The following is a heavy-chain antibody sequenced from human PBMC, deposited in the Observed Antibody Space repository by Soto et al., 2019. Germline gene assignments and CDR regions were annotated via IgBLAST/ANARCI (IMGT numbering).Heavy chain of an antibody. CDR2: MNPKSGDA. J-gene: IGHJ5*02. CDR1: GYTFTSND. D-gene: IGHD3-10*01. CDR3: ARGRPGGCVKGSWFDP. V-gene: IGHV1-8*01. Sequence: QVQLVQSGAEVKKPGASVKVSCKASGYTFTSNDIYWLRQAPGQGPEWMGWMNPKSGDARYAQKFQDRLIMTRDTSITSAYMELTSLTSEDTAVYECARGRPGGCVKGSWFDPWGQGTLVTVSS.